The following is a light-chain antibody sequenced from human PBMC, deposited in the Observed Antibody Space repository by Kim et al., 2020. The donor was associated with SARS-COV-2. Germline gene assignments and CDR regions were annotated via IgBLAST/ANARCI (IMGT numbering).Light chain of an antibody. CDR2: GAS. J-gene: IGKJ4*01. CDR3: LQYNDWPPVT. V-gene: IGKV3-15*01. CDR1: REVYIN. Sequence: GETTPPPCRATREVYINLAWYQQKPGQSPRLLIYGASTRATGVPARFSGSGSGTEFTLTINSLQSEDFAVYYCLQYNDWPPVTFGGGTKVDIK.